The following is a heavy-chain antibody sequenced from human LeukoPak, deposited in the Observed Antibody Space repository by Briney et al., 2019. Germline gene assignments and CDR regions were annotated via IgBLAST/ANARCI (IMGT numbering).Heavy chain of an antibody. V-gene: IGHV1-18*01. CDR2: ISAYNGNT. J-gene: IGHJ6*02. CDR3: AXXXXXXXXXXXXXXXFYYYYGMDV. CDR1: GYTFTSYG. Sequence: ASVKVSCKASGYTFTSYGISWVRQAPGQGLEWMGWISAYNGNTNYAQKLQGRVTMTTDTSTSTAYMELRSLRSDDTAVYYCAXXXXXXXXXXXXXXXFYYYYGMDVWGQGTTVTVSS.